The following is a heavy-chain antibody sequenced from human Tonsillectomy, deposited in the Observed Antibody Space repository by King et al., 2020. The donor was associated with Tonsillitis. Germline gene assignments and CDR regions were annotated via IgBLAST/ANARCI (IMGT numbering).Heavy chain of an antibody. CDR1: GFSFDDYA. CDR2: ISWNSGTI. J-gene: IGHJ4*02. Sequence: VQLVESGGALVQPGRSLRLSCAASGFSFDDYAMHWVRQAPGKGLEGVSGISWNSGTIGYADSVKGRIPISRDNAKNLLYLQMNSLRAEDTALYYCTKDPDYYDSSTSWGQGTLVTVSS. CDR3: TKDPDYYDSSTS. V-gene: IGHV3-9*01. D-gene: IGHD3-22*01.